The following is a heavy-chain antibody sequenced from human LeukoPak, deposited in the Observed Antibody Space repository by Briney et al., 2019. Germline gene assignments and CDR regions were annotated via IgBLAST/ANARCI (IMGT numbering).Heavy chain of an antibody. CDR3: ARDSALGGYSSSPHPFDY. CDR2: IWYDGSNK. CDR1: GFTFSSYG. D-gene: IGHD6-13*01. Sequence: PGGSLRLSCAASGFTFSSYGMPWVRQAPGKGLEWVAVIWYDGSNKYYADSVKGRFTISRDNSKNTLYLQMNSLRAEDTAVYYCARDSALGGYSSSPHPFDYWGQGTLVTVSS. J-gene: IGHJ4*02. V-gene: IGHV3-33*01.